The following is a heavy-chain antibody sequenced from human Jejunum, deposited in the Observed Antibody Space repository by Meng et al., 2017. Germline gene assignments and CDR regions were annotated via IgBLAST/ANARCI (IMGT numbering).Heavy chain of an antibody. CDR3: SRDFPAFYYDSRGPHVTKFDC. Sequence: GESLKISCAASGFTFSDYYMSWIRQAPGKGLEWISYISSSGKTIYYADSVKGRFTISSDNAKNSLYLQMNSLRAENTAVYYCSRDFPAFYYDSRGPHVTKFDCWGQRTLVTVSS. CDR1: GFTFSDYY. D-gene: IGHD3-22*01. V-gene: IGHV3-11*01. CDR2: ISSSGKTI. J-gene: IGHJ4*02.